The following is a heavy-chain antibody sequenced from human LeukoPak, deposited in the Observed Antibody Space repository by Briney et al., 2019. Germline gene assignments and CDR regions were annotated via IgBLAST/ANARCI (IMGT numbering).Heavy chain of an antibody. CDR2: ISSSSSYI. V-gene: IGHV3-21*01. J-gene: IGHJ4*02. Sequence: GGSLRLSCAASGFTFSSYSMTWVRQAPGKGLEWVSSISSSSSYIYYADSVKGRFTISRDNAKNSLYLQMNSLRAEDTAVYYCARDIGYYDVWGAPFDYWGQGTLVTVSS. D-gene: IGHD3-3*01. CDR1: GFTFSSYS. CDR3: ARDIGYYDVWGAPFDY.